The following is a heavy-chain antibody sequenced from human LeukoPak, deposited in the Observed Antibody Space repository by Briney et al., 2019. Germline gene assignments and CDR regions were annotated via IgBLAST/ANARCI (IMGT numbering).Heavy chain of an antibody. CDR3: AKGSSGYWYALDY. CDR2: ISGSGGST. CDR1: GFTFSSYA. Sequence: GGSLRLSCAASGFTFSSYAMSWVRQAPGKGLEWVSAISGSGGSTYYADSVKGRFTISRDNSKNTLYLQRNSLRAEDTAVYYCAKGSSGYWYALDYWGQGTLVTVSS. D-gene: IGHD3-22*01. J-gene: IGHJ4*02. V-gene: IGHV3-23*01.